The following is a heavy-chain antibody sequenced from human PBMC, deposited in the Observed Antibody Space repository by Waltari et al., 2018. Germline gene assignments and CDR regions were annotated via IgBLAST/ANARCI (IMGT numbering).Heavy chain of an antibody. J-gene: IGHJ5*02. D-gene: IGHD2-8*01. CDR3: ARDAYCTNGVCYWGWFDP. CDR1: GGSISSSY. Sequence: QVQLQESGPGLVRPSETLSSPSTASGGSISSSYWTWIRQPQGKGLEWIGYIYYSGSTNYNPSLKSRVTRSVDTSKNQFSLKLSSVTAADTAVYYCARDAYCTNGVCYWGWFDPWGQGTLVTVSS. CDR2: IYYSGST. V-gene: IGHV4-59*01.